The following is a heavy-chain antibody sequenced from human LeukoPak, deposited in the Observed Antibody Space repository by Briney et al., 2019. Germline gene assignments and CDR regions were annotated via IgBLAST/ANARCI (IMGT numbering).Heavy chain of an antibody. J-gene: IGHJ4*02. CDR2: ISSSGGTT. CDR1: GFTFTSYA. D-gene: IGHD5-12*01. CDR3: AKALGSIVVTTTDY. Sequence: GGSLRLSCAASGFTFTSYAMSWVRQAPGKGLEWVSAISSSGGTTYYADSVKGRFTISRDNSKNTLYMQMHSLRAEDTAVYYCAKALGSIVVTTTDYWGQGTLVTVSS. V-gene: IGHV3-23*01.